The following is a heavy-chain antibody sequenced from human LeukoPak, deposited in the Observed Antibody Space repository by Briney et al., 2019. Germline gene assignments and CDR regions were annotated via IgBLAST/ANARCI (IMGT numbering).Heavy chain of an antibody. D-gene: IGHD4-17*01. CDR3: ARPFTETYYYYCYGMDV. CDR2: IIPILGIA. Sequence: SVKVSCKASGGSFGSHTISWVRQAPGQGLEWMGRIIPILGIANYAQKFQGRVTITADKSTSTAYMELSSLRSEDTAVYYCARPFTETYYYYCYGMDVWGQGTTVTVSS. J-gene: IGHJ6*02. V-gene: IGHV1-69*02. CDR1: GGSFGSHT.